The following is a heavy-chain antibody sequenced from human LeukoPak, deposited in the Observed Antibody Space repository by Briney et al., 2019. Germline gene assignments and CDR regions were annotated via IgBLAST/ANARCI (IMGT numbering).Heavy chain of an antibody. J-gene: IGHJ2*01. CDR3: ARVSYSGYFDL. D-gene: IGHD2-21*01. CDR1: GGSISSSSYY. Sequence: SETLSLTCTVSGGSISSSSYYWSWIRQPPGKGLEYIGYVYYSESTKYNPSLKSRVTISVDTSKNQFSLKLSSVTAADTAVYYCARVSYSGYFDLWGRGTLVTVSS. CDR2: VYYSEST. V-gene: IGHV4-61*01.